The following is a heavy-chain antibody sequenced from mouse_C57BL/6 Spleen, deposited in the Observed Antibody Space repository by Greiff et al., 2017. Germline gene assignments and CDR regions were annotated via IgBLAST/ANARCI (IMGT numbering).Heavy chain of an antibody. Sequence: VKLMESGAELVKPGASVKMSCKASGYTFTTYPIEWMKQNHGKSLEWIGNFHPYNDDTKYNEKFKGKATLTVEKSSSTVYLELSRLTSDDSAVYYCARGTGIYYYAMDYWGQGTSVTVSS. CDR1: GYTFTTYP. CDR2: FHPYNDDT. D-gene: IGHD4-1*01. V-gene: IGHV1-47*01. CDR3: ARGTGIYYYAMDY. J-gene: IGHJ4*01.